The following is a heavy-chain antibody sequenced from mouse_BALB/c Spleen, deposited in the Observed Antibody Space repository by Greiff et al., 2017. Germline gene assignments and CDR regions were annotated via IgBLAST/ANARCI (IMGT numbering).Heavy chain of an antibody. D-gene: IGHD5-5*01. V-gene: IGHV5-17*02. Sequence: EVQRVESGGGLVQPGGSRKLSCAASGFTFSSFGMHWVRQAPEKGLEWVAYISSGSSTIYYADTVKGRFTISRDNPKNTLFLQMTSLRSEDTAMYDCARGLPYYFDYWGQGTTLTVSS. CDR3: ARGLPYYFDY. CDR2: ISSGSSTI. CDR1: GFTFSSFG. J-gene: IGHJ2*01.